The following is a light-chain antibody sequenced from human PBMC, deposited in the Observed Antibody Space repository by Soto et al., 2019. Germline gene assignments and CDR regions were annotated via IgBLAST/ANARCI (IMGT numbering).Light chain of an antibody. V-gene: IGKV3-20*01. Sequence: EIVLTQSPGTLSLSPGERATLSCRASQSVSSSSLAWYQHKPGQAPRLLIYDASSRATGIPDRFSGSGSGTDFTLTISRLEPEDFAVYYCQQYGNSPLTLGPGTKVDIK. J-gene: IGKJ3*01. CDR2: DAS. CDR1: QSVSSSS. CDR3: QQYGNSPLT.